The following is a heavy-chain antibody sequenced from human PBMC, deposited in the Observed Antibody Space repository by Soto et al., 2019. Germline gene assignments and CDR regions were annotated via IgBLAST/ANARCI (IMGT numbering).Heavy chain of an antibody. D-gene: IGHD6-19*01. CDR2: IYYSGST. J-gene: IGHJ5*02. V-gene: IGHV4-61*05. CDR1: GGSISSSSYY. Sequence: PSETLSLTCTVSGGSISSSSYYWGWIRQPPGKGLEWIGYIYYSGSTNYNPSLKSRVTISVDTSKNQFSLKLSSVTAADTAVYYCARFGQVYSSGWYSSPYYNWFDPWGQGTLVTVSS. CDR3: ARFGQVYSSGWYSSPYYNWFDP.